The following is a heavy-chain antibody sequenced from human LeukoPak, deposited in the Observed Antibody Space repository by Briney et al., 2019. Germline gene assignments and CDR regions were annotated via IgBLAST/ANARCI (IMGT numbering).Heavy chain of an antibody. Sequence: SETLSLTCTVSGGSISSSSYYWGWIRQPPGKGLEWIGCIDYSGSTYYSPSLKSRVTISVDTSKNQFSLKLSSVTAADTAVYYCARRVRADYVWGSYRSYYFDYWGQGTLVTVSS. CDR2: IDYSGST. CDR3: ARRVRADYVWGSYRSYYFDY. D-gene: IGHD3-16*02. CDR1: GGSISSSSYY. V-gene: IGHV4-39*01. J-gene: IGHJ4*02.